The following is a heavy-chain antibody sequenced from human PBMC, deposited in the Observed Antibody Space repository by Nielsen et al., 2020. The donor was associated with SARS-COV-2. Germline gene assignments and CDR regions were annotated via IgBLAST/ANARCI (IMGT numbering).Heavy chain of an antibody. V-gene: IGHV3-15*01. D-gene: IGHD3-10*01. CDR2: IKSKTDGGTT. J-gene: IGHJ6*02. CDR3: TTDTPGPVRGVIITNDYYYYYGMDV. Sequence: VRQAPGKGLEWVGRIKSKTDGGTTDYAAPVKGRFTISRDDSKNTLYLQMNSLKTEDTAVYYCTTDTPGPVRGVIITNDYYYYYGMDVWGQGTTVTVSS.